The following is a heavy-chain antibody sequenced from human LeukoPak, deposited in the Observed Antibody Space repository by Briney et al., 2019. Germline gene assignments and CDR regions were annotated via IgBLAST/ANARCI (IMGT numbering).Heavy chain of an antibody. V-gene: IGHV4-61*08. CDR1: GGSISSGGYS. CDR3: ARSPVWQQLAHFDY. Sequence: PSQTLSLTCAVSGGSISSGGYSWSWIRQPPGKGLEWIGYIYYSGSTNYNPSLKSRVTISVDTSKNQFSLKLSSVTAADTAVYYCARSPVWQQLAHFDYWGQGTLVTVSS. J-gene: IGHJ4*02. D-gene: IGHD6-13*01. CDR2: IYYSGST.